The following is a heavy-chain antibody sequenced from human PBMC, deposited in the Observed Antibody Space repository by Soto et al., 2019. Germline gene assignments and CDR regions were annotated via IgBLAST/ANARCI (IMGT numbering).Heavy chain of an antibody. V-gene: IGHV3-30-3*01. D-gene: IGHD4-17*01. CDR2: ISYDGSNK. J-gene: IGHJ4*02. Sequence: QVQLVESGGGVVQPGRSLRLSCAASGFTFSSYAMHWVRQAPGKGLEWVAVISYDGSNKYYADSVKGRFTISRDNSKNTLYLQMNSLSAEDTAVYYCARSRTVIQPFDYWGQGTLVTVSS. CDR1: GFTFSSYA. CDR3: ARSRTVIQPFDY.